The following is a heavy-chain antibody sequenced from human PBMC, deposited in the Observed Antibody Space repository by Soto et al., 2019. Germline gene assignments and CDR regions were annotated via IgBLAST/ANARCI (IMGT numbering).Heavy chain of an antibody. V-gene: IGHV3-7*01. D-gene: IGHD2-2*01. CDR2: IKQDGSEK. Sequence: GGSLRLSCSASGFTFSSYWMSWVRQAPGKGLEWVANIKQDGSEKYYVDSVKGRFTISRDNAKNSLYLQMNSLRAEDTAVYYCARDEGYCSSTSCSYFDYWGQGTLVTVSS. CDR1: GFTFSSYW. J-gene: IGHJ4*02. CDR3: ARDEGYCSSTSCSYFDY.